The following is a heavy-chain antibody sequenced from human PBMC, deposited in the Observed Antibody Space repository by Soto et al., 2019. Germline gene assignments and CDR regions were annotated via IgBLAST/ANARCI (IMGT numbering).Heavy chain of an antibody. CDR2: IYHSGST. J-gene: IGHJ6*02. V-gene: IGHV4-30-2*01. Sequence: SETLSLTCAVSGGSISSGGYSWSWIRQPPGKGLEWIGYIYHSGSTYYNPSLKSRVTISVDRSKNQFSLKLSSVTAADTAVYYCARVRSLPGYYGMDVWGQGTTVTVSS. CDR3: ARVRSLPGYYGMDV. CDR1: GGSISSGGYS. D-gene: IGHD3-16*01.